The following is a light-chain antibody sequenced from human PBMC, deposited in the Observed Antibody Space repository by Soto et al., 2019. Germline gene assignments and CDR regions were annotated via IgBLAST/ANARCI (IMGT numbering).Light chain of an antibody. CDR2: GNS. V-gene: IGLV1-40*01. CDR3: HSYDSSLSGVV. CDR1: SSNIGTGYD. Sequence: QSVLTQPPSVSGAPGQRVTISCTGSSSNIGTGYDVHWYQQLPGTAPKLLIYGNSNRPSGVPDRFSGSMSGTSASLAITGLQAGDEADYYCHSYDSSLSGVVFGGGTKLTVL. J-gene: IGLJ2*01.